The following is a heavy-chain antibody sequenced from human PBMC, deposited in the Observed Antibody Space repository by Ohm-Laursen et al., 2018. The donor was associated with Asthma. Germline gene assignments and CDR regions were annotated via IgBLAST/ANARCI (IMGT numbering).Heavy chain of an antibody. CDR2: ISYDGSNK. J-gene: IGHJ5*02. D-gene: IGHD6-19*01. CDR3: AKDRGAVAGTTLVGWFDP. CDR1: GFTFSSYG. Sequence: RSLRLSCAASGFTFSSYGMHWVRQAPGKGLEWVAVISYDGSNKYYADSVKGRFTISRDNSKNTLYLQMNSLRAEDTAVYYCAKDRGAVAGTTLVGWFDPWGQGTLVTVSS. V-gene: IGHV3-30*18.